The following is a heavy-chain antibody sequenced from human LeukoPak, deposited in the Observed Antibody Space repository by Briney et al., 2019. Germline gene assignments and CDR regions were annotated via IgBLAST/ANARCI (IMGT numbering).Heavy chain of an antibody. V-gene: IGHV3-74*01. CDR1: GFIISSYW. J-gene: IGHJ4*02. CDR3: TRDRTTITLFEL. D-gene: IGHD4-11*01. CDR2: ISPDGSTT. Sequence: TGGSLRLSCAASGFIISSYWMHWVRQVPGKGLVWVSRISPDGSTTGYADSVKGRFTASRDNARNTLCLQINSLRAEDSAVYYCTRDRTTITLFELWGQGTLVTVSS.